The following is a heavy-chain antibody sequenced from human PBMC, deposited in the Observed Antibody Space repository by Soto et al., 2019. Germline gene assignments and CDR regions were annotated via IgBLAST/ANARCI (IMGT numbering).Heavy chain of an antibody. V-gene: IGHV3-48*02. CDR1: GFIFRSYS. D-gene: IGHD2-2*01. Sequence: GGSLRLSCAASGFIFRSYSLNWVRQVPGKGLEWLSYISSSSRITYYADSVKGRFTVSRDNTKNSLYLQMNSLRDEDTAVYYCARDQDIVVAPGAYGMDVWGQGTTVTVSS. CDR2: ISSSSRIT. CDR3: ARDQDIVVAPGAYGMDV. J-gene: IGHJ6*02.